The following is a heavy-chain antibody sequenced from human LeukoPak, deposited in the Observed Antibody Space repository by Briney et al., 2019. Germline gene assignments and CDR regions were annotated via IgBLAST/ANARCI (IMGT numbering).Heavy chain of an antibody. CDR3: ARSVGATLTSFDY. J-gene: IGHJ4*02. D-gene: IGHD1-26*01. V-gene: IGHV5-51*01. Sequence: GEPLKISCKRSGYTFTTYSIGWVRQMPGKGLDWMGIIYPGDSDTRYSPSFQGQVTISADKSISTAYLQWSSLKASDTAMYYCARSVGATLTSFDYWGQGTLVTVSS. CDR1: GYTFTTYS. CDR2: IYPGDSDT.